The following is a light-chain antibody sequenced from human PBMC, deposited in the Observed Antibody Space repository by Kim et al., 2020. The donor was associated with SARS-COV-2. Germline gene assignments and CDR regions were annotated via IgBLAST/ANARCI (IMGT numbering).Light chain of an antibody. CDR1: KLGDKY. CDR3: QAWDSSIYV. CDR2: RDN. J-gene: IGLJ1*01. Sequence: SVSTGQTASITCSGDKLGDKYASWYQQKPGQSPVVVILRDNRRPSGIPKRFSGSNSGNTATLTISGTQAMDEADYYCQAWDSSIYVFGTGTKVTVL. V-gene: IGLV3-1*01.